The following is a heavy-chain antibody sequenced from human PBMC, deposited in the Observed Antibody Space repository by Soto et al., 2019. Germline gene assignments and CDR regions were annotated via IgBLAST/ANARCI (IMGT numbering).Heavy chain of an antibody. CDR2: IYYSGST. Sequence: PSETLSLTCTVSGGSISSGGYYWSWIRQHPGKGLEWIGYIYYSGSTYYNPSLKSRVTISVDTSKNQFSLKLSSVTAADTAVYYCASGPDYGDYEMFYWGQGTLVTVSS. V-gene: IGHV4-31*03. CDR3: ASGPDYGDYEMFY. D-gene: IGHD4-17*01. J-gene: IGHJ4*02. CDR1: GGSISSGGYY.